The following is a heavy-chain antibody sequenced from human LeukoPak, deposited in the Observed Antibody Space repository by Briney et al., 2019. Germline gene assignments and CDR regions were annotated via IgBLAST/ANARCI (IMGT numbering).Heavy chain of an antibody. CDR3: ARGRPHGNDY. CDR1: GFTFSSHW. CDR2: IASDGNNR. J-gene: IGHJ4*02. Sequence: GGSLRLSCAASGFTFSSHWMSWVRQAPGKGLVWVSRIASDGNNRDYADSVKGRFTISRDNAKNTLYLQMNSLRVEDTAVYYCARGRPHGNDYWGQGTLVTVSS. V-gene: IGHV3-74*01. D-gene: IGHD4-23*01.